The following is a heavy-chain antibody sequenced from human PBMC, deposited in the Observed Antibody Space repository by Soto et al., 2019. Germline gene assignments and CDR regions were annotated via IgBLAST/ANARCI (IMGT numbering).Heavy chain of an antibody. CDR2: ITHSGST. Sequence: QVQLQQWGAGLLKPSETLSLTCAVYGGSFSGYYWIWIRQPPGKGLEWIGEITHSGSTNYNPALKSRVPISVDTSKNQFYLKLSSVTAADTAVYYCARTGDYGAFDIWGQGTMVTVSS. CDR1: GGSFSGYY. D-gene: IGHD4-17*01. V-gene: IGHV4-34*01. J-gene: IGHJ3*02. CDR3: ARTGDYGAFDI.